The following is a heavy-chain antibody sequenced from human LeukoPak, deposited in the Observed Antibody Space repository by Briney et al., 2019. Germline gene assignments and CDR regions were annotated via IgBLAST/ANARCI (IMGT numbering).Heavy chain of an antibody. J-gene: IGHJ6*04. D-gene: IGHD3-10*01. Sequence: SETLSLTCAVYGGSFSGYYWSRIRQPPGKGLEWIGEINHSGSTNYNPSLKSRVTISVDTSKNQFSLKLSSVTAADTAVYYCARSRMVRGVTTALGPKSPHGMDVWGKGTTVTVSS. CDR1: GGSFSGYY. V-gene: IGHV4-34*01. CDR3: ARSRMVRGVTTALGPKSPHGMDV. CDR2: INHSGST.